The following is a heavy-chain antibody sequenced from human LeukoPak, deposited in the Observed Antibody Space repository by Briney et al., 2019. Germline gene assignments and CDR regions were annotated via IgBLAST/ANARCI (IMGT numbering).Heavy chain of an antibody. J-gene: IGHJ3*02. CDR1: GGSISSYY. CDR2: IYYSGST. D-gene: IGHD3-10*01. V-gene: IGHV4-59*01. Sequence: PSETLSLTCTVSGGSISSYYWSWIRQPPGKGLEWIGYIYYSGSTNYNPSLKSRVTISVDTSKNQFSLKLRSVTAADTAVYYCARDRDDASDIWGQGTMVTVSS. CDR3: ARDRDDASDI.